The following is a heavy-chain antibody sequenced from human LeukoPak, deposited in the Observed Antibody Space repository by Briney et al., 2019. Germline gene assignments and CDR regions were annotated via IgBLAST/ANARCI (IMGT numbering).Heavy chain of an antibody. CDR1: GFIFSSYW. D-gene: IGHD2-2*02. J-gene: IGHJ5*02. CDR3: ARSRGGCSSTSCYTTNWFDP. Sequence: PGGSLRLSCVASGFIFSSYWMHWVRQDPRKGLVGVTRINGDGRKINYADSVRGRFTISRDNAKNTLYLQMNSLRAEDTAVYYCARSRGGCSSTSCYTTNWFDPWGQGTLVTVSS. CDR2: INGDGRKI. V-gene: IGHV3-74*01.